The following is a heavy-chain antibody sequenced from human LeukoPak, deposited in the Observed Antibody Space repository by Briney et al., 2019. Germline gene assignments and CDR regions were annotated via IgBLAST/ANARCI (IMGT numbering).Heavy chain of an antibody. V-gene: IGHV3-23*01. Sequence: GGSLRLSCAASGFTVTNYAMSWVRQAPGKGLEWDSAIGTNGRSTYYADFVRGRFTISRDNSKNTLYLQMNGLRAEDTAVYYCEKNLEPYYYDSSGYLGYWGQGTLVTVSS. J-gene: IGHJ4*02. CDR1: GFTVTNYA. D-gene: IGHD3-22*01. CDR3: EKNLEPYYYDSSGYLGY. CDR2: IGTNGRST.